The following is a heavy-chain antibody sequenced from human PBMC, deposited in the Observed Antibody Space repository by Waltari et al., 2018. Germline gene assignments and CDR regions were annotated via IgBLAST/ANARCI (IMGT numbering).Heavy chain of an antibody. Sequence: QLVESGEGLVQPGGSLKVSCEASSFNLSGSAMHWVRQAPGKGLEWVGRIRTKAAGYATQYAPSVKGRFTISRDDSKNTAFLLMNNLKIDDTATYFCTRVLRSSSPTQFDLWGQGILVTVSS. CDR3: TRVLRSSSPTQFDL. J-gene: IGHJ4*02. V-gene: IGHV3-73*01. CDR1: SFNLSGSA. D-gene: IGHD6-13*01. CDR2: IRTKAAGYAT.